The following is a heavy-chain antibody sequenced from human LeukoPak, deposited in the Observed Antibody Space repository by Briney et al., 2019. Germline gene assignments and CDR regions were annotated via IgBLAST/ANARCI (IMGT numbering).Heavy chain of an antibody. CDR3: ARGPQPKVQLFPHYYYGMDV. D-gene: IGHD5-18*01. CDR1: GGSFSGYY. V-gene: IGHV4-34*01. J-gene: IGHJ6*02. Sequence: SETLSLTCAVYGGSFSGYYWSWIRQPPGKGLEWIGEINHSGSTNYNPSLKSRVTISVDTSKNQFSLKLSSVTAADTAMYYCARGPQPKVQLFPHYYYGMDVWGQGTTVTVSS. CDR2: INHSGST.